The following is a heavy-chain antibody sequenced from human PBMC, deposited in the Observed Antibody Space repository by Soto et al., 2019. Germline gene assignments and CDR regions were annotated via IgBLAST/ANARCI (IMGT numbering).Heavy chain of an antibody. V-gene: IGHV1-69*12. CDR2: VIPIFNTA. CDR1: GGTFSSYA. J-gene: IGHJ4*02. CDR3: ARDLGVVTSTGDFDY. D-gene: IGHD2-21*02. Sequence: QVQLVQSGAEVKKPGSSVKVSCKASGGTFSSYAISWVRQAPGQGLEWMGGVIPIFNTASYAQNFQGRVTITADESTSTAYMELSNLRSEDTAVYYCARDLGVVTSTGDFDYWDQGTLVIVSS.